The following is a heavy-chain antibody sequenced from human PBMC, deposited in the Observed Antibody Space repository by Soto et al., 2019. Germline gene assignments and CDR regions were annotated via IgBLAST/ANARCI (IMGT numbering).Heavy chain of an antibody. Sequence: SGGSLRLSCAASGFTFSNAWMSWVRQAPGKGLEWVGRIKSKTDGGTTDYAAPVKGRFTISRDDSKNTLYLQMNSLKTEDTAVYYCTTDWIDYGDYLSGSAYYFDYWGQGTLVTVSS. J-gene: IGHJ4*02. CDR1: GFTFSNAW. D-gene: IGHD4-17*01. CDR3: TTDWIDYGDYLSGSAYYFDY. CDR2: IKSKTDGGTT. V-gene: IGHV3-15*01.